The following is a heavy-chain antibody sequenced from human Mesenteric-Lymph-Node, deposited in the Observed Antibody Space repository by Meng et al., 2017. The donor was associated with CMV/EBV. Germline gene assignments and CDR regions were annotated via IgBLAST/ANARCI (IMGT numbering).Heavy chain of an antibody. D-gene: IGHD2-2*01. J-gene: IGHJ5*02. Sequence: GESLKISCAASGFMFSNYWMHWVRQAPGKGLVWVSRINGDGSNVAYADSVKGRFTISRDNAKNTLYLQMNSLRVEDTAVYYCARGSPLQYQLLEFDPWGQGTLVTVSS. V-gene: IGHV3-74*01. CDR1: GFMFSNYW. CDR2: INGDGSNV. CDR3: ARGSPLQYQLLEFDP.